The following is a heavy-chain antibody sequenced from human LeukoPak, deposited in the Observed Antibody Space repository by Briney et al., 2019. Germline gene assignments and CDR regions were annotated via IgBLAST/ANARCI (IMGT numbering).Heavy chain of an antibody. J-gene: IGHJ4*02. CDR2: IYAGDSYT. D-gene: IGHD3-22*01. V-gene: IGHV5-51*01. CDR1: SYGFTNYW. CDR3: ARLLNYDDLDY. Sequence: GESLKISCKGSSYGFTNYWIGWGRQMPGKGLEWMEIIYAGDSYTRYSPSFQGQVTISSDKSITTAYLQWSTLKASDTAMYYCARLLNYDDLDYWGQGTLVTVSS.